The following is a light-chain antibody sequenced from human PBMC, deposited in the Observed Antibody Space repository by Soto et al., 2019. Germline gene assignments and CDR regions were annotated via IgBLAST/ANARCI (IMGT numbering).Light chain of an antibody. V-gene: IGLV2-14*01. J-gene: IGLJ1*01. Sequence: QSALTQPASVSGSPGQSITISCTGTSSDVGGYNYVSWYQQHPGKAPKLMIYDVSNRPSGVSNRFSGSKSGNTASRTISGLQAEDEADYYCRSYTSSSTFYVFGTGTKVTVL. CDR2: DVS. CDR1: SSDVGGYNY. CDR3: RSYTSSSTFYV.